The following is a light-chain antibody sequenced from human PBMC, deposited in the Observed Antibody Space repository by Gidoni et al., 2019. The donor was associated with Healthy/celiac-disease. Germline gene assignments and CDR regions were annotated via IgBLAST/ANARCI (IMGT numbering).Light chain of an antibody. CDR3: QQYNSTPLT. CDR2: KAS. J-gene: IGKJ4*01. CDR1: QSISSW. Sequence: DIQMTQSPSTLSASVGDRVTITCRASQSISSWLAWYQQKPGKAPKLLIYKASSLESGVPSRFSGSGSETEFTLTSSSLQPDDFATYYCQQYNSTPLTFGGGTKVKIK. V-gene: IGKV1-5*03.